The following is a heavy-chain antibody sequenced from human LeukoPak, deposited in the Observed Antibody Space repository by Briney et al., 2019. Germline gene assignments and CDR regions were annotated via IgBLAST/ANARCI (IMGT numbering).Heavy chain of an antibody. CDR3: ARVGGSSWYGYYYYYMDV. D-gene: IGHD6-13*01. J-gene: IGHJ6*03. Sequence: ASVKVSCKASGYTFTSYGISWVRQAPGQGLEWMGWISAYNGNTNYAQKLQGRVTMTTDTSTSTAYMELRSLRSDDTAVYYCARVGGSSWYGYYYYYMDVWGKGTTVTVSS. CDR2: ISAYNGNT. V-gene: IGHV1-18*01. CDR1: GYTFTSYG.